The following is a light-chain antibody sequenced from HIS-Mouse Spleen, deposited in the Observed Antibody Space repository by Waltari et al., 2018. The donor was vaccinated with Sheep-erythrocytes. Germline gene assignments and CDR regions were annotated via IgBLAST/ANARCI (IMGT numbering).Light chain of an antibody. CDR1: SSDVGSYNL. J-gene: IGLJ3*02. Sequence: QSALTQPASVSGSPGQSITIPCTGTSSDVGSYNLVSWYPQHPGKAPKLMIYEGSKRPSGVSKRFSGAKSGNTASLTISGLQAEDEADYYCCSYAGSSTPWVFGGGTKLTVL. CDR3: CSYAGSSTPWV. V-gene: IGLV2-23*01. CDR2: EGS.